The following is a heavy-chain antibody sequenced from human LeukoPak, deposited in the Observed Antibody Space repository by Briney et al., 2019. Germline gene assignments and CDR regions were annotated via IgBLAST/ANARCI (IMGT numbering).Heavy chain of an antibody. D-gene: IGHD2-2*01. Sequence: QPGGSLRLSCTASGFNFGDYGMSWVRQAPGKGPEWVSAISVRGGTTYYADSVKGRFTISRDNSKSTLYLQMNSLRAEDTAVYYCAKRLDGTSTNCYGFDIWGPGTMVTVSS. V-gene: IGHV3-23*01. CDR1: GFNFGDYG. CDR2: ISVRGGTT. CDR3: AKRLDGTSTNCYGFDI. J-gene: IGHJ3*02.